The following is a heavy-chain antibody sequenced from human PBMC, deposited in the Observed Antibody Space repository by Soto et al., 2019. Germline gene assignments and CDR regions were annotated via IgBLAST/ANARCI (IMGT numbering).Heavy chain of an antibody. Sequence: QITLKESGPTLVKPTQTLTLTCTFSGFSLTTSGLGVAWIRPPPGKALEWLALIYGDDDQRYSPSLKSRLAISKDITNNQVVLTLTNVDPVDTATYYCARGGMWRSFDFWGQGTQVTVSS. CDR1: GFSLTTSGLG. CDR2: IYGDDDQ. J-gene: IGHJ4*02. V-gene: IGHV2-5*02. CDR3: ARGGMWRSFDF. D-gene: IGHD2-21*01.